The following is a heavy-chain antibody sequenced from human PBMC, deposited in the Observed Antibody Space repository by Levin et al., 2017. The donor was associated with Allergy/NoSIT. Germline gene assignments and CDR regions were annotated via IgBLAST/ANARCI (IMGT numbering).Heavy chain of an antibody. CDR1: GFTFSSCW. CDR2: IKEDGSQK. CDR3: ARDTTLAGEA. V-gene: IGHV3-7*03. J-gene: IGHJ5*02. Sequence: GESLKISCAASGFTFSSCWMTWVRQAPGKGLEWVANIKEDGSQKYYADSVKGRFTISRDNANNSLYLQMNYLGVNDTAVYHCARDTTLAGEAWGQGTLVTVSS. D-gene: IGHD6-19*01.